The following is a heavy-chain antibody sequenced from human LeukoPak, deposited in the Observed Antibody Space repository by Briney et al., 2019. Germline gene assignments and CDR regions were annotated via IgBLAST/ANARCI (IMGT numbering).Heavy chain of an antibody. D-gene: IGHD6-19*01. CDR3: ARDISSGWYDY. CDR1: GGSFSGYY. V-gene: IGHV4-59*01. Sequence: SETLSLTCAVYGGSFSGYYWSWIRQPPGKGLEWIGYIYYSGSTNYNPSLKSRVTISVDTSKNQFSLKLSSVTAADTAVYYCARDISSGWYDYWGQGTLVTVSS. CDR2: IYYSGST. J-gene: IGHJ4*02.